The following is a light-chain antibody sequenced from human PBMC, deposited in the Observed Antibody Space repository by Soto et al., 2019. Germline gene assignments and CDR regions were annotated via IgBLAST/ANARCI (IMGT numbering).Light chain of an antibody. Sequence: QSALTQPASVSGSPGQSITISCTGTSSDVGGYNYVSWYQQHPGKAPKLMIYEVSNRPSGVSNRFSDSKSGNTASLTISGLQAEDEADYYCSSYTSSIVVFGGGTKVTVL. CDR3: SSYTSSIVV. CDR1: SSDVGGYNY. CDR2: EVS. V-gene: IGLV2-14*01. J-gene: IGLJ2*01.